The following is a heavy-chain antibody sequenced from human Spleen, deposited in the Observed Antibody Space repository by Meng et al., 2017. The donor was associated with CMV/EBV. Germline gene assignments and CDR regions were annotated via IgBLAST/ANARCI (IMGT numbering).Heavy chain of an antibody. Sequence: SGYTCTDYYMHWVRQAPGQGLEWMGWINPKSGGTKYAQKSQGRVTMTRDTSISTAYMELSRLRSDDTAVYYCARGPIPTSIWDWFDPWGQGTLVTVSS. CDR1: GYTCTDYY. V-gene: IGHV1-2*02. J-gene: IGHJ5*02. CDR2: INPKSGGT. CDR3: ARGPIPTSIWDWFDP. D-gene: IGHD2-2*01.